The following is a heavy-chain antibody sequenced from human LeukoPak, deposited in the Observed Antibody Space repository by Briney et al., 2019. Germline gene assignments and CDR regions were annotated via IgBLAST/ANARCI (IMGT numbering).Heavy chain of an antibody. V-gene: IGHV4-59*08. Sequence: PSETLSLTCTVSGGSISSYYWSWIRQPPGKGLEWVGYIYYSGGTNYNPSLKSRVTISVDTSKNQFSLKLSSVTAADTAVYYCARHDVRAAAGTFDHWGQGTLVTVSS. CDR1: GGSISSYY. J-gene: IGHJ4*02. CDR2: IYYSGGT. D-gene: IGHD6-13*01. CDR3: ARHDVRAAAGTFDH.